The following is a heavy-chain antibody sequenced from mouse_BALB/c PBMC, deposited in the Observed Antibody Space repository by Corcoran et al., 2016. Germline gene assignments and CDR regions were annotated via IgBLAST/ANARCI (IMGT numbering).Heavy chain of an antibody. CDR2: IDPANGNT. CDR3: ARPSYYDYEFAY. J-gene: IGHJ3*01. V-gene: IGHV14-3*02. D-gene: IGHD2-4*01. Sequence: EVQLQQSGAELVKPGASVKLSCTASGFNIKDTYMHWVKQRPEQGLEWIGRIDPANGNTKYDPKFQGKATITADTSSNTAYLQLSSLTSEDTAVYYCARPSYYDYEFAYGGQGTLVTVSA. CDR1: GFNIKDTY.